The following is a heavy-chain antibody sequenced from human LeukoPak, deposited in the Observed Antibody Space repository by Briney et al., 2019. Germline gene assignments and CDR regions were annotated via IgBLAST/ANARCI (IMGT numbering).Heavy chain of an antibody. J-gene: IGHJ3*02. Sequence: GGSLRLSCAASRFTFSSYAMSWVRQAPGKGLEWVSGISGSGGSTYYADSVKGRFTISRDNSKNTLYLQMNSLRAEDAAVYYCAKCGTTCYANAFYIWGQGTMVTVSS. CDR3: AKCGTTCYANAFYI. D-gene: IGHD2-2*01. CDR1: RFTFSSYA. CDR2: ISGSGGST. V-gene: IGHV3-23*01.